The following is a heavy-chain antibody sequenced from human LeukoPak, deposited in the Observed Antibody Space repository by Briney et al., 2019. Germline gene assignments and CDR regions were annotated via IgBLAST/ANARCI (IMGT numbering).Heavy chain of an antibody. D-gene: IGHD4-17*01. V-gene: IGHV3-30-3*01. CDR2: ISYDGSNK. CDR1: GFTFSSYA. Sequence: GGSLRLSCAVSGFTFSSYAMHSVRQAPGKGLEWVAVISYDGSNKYYADSVKGRFTITRDNSKNTLYLQMNSLRAEDTAVYYCARGGEFGDYVLDYWGQGTLVTVSS. CDR3: ARGGEFGDYVLDY. J-gene: IGHJ4*02.